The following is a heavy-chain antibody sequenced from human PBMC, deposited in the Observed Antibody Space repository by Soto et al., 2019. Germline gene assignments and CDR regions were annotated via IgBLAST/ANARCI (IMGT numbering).Heavy chain of an antibody. CDR3: ARVYVDTAMVAFYYFDY. V-gene: IGHV1-69*01. J-gene: IGHJ4*02. CDR2: IIPIFGTA. D-gene: IGHD5-18*01. Sequence: QVQLVQSGAEVKKPGSSVKVSCKASGGTFSSYAISWVRQAPGQGLEWMGGIIPIFGTANYAQKFQGRVTITEDESTSTAYMELSSLRSEDTAVYYCARVYVDTAMVAFYYFDYWGQGTLVTVSS. CDR1: GGTFSSYA.